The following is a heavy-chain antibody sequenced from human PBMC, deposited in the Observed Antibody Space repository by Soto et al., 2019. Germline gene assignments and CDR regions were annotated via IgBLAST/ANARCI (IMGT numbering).Heavy chain of an antibody. V-gene: IGHV4-39*07. Sequence: KTSETLSLTCTVSGGSVSNSNYYWGWIRQSPGKGLEWIGSVYYRGRSYSKSSLKSRVTISVDTSKNQFSLKLRSVTAADTAVYYCARGEYHYGSGSYYPPGYWGQGTLVTVSS. D-gene: IGHD3-10*01. J-gene: IGHJ4*02. CDR1: GGSVSNSNYY. CDR2: VYYRGRS. CDR3: ARGEYHYGSGSYYPPGY.